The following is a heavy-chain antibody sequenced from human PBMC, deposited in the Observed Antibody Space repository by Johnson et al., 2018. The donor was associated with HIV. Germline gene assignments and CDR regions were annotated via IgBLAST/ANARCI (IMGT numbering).Heavy chain of an antibody. D-gene: IGHD6-13*01. Sequence: QVQLVESGGGVVQPGRSLRLSCAASGFTFSSYAMHWVRQAPGKGLEWVAVISYDGSNKYYADSVKGRFTISRDNSKNSLYLQMNSLRAEDTALYYCAKSLDRIAAAGTRGAFDIWGQGTMVTVSS. CDR2: ISYDGSNK. J-gene: IGHJ3*02. CDR1: GFTFSSYA. CDR3: AKSLDRIAAAGTRGAFDI. V-gene: IGHV3-30*04.